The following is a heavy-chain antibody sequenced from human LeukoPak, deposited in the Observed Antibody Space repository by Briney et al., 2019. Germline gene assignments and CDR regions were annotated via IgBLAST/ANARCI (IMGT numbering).Heavy chain of an antibody. CDR3: ATRRLVTTPVGY. Sequence: SETLSLTCTVSGGSISSYYWSWIRQPPGKGLEWIGYIYYSGSTNYNPSLKSRVTISVDTSKNQFSLKLSSVTAADTAVYYCATRRLVTTPVGYWGQGTLVTVSS. CDR2: IYYSGST. D-gene: IGHD3-22*01. J-gene: IGHJ4*02. CDR1: GGSISSYY. V-gene: IGHV4-59*01.